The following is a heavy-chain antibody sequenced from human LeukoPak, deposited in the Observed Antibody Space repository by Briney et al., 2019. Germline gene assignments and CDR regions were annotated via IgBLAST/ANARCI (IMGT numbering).Heavy chain of an antibody. D-gene: IGHD3-3*01. V-gene: IGHV1-69*02. CDR1: GGTFSSYT. J-gene: IGHJ3*02. CDR2: IIPILGIA. Sequence: SVKVSCKASGGTFSSYTISWVRQAPGQGLEWMGRIIPILGIANYAQKFQGRVTITADKSTSTAYMELSSLRSEDTAVYYCARGPDSITIFGVVITDAFDIWGQGTMVAVSS. CDR3: ARGPDSITIFGVVITDAFDI.